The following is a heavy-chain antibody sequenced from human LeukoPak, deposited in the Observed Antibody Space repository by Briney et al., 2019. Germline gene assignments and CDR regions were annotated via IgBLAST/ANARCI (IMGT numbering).Heavy chain of an antibody. J-gene: IGHJ4*02. CDR3: AKDSYWILFDD. Sequence: GGSLRLSYAASGFTFSSYAMSWVRQAPGKGLEWVSAISASGGSTYYADSVKGRFTISRDNSRNTLYLQMNSLRHEDTAVYYCAKDSYWILFDDWGQGTLVTVSS. CDR2: ISASGGST. D-gene: IGHD2-2*03. V-gene: IGHV3-23*01. CDR1: GFTFSSYA.